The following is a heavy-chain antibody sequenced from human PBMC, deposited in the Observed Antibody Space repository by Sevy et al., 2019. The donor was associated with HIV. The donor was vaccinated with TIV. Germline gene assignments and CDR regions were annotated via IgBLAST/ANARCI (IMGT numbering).Heavy chain of an antibody. CDR3: ASESGSSSRYFDY. V-gene: IGHV4-59*01. D-gene: IGHD6-13*01. CDR1: GGSISSYY. CDR2: IYYSGNT. Sequence: SETLSLTCTVSGGSISSYYWSWIRQPPGKGLEWIGYIYYSGNTNYNPSLKSRVTISVDTSKNQFSLTLSSVTAADTALYYCASESGSSSRYFDYWGQGTLVTVSS. J-gene: IGHJ4*02.